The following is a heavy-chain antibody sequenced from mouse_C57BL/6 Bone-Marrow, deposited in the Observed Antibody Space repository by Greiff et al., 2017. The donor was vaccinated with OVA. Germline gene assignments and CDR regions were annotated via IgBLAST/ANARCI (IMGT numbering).Heavy chain of an antibody. CDR2: IRSKSNNYAT. CDR3: VRGPFAY. CDR1: GFSFNTYA. Sequence: DVKLVESGGGLVQPKGSLKLSCAASGFSFNTYAMNWVRQAPGKGLEWVARIRSKSNNYATYYADSVKDRFTISRDDSESMLYLQMNNLKTEDTAMYYCVRGPFAYWGQGTLVTVSA. J-gene: IGHJ3*01. V-gene: IGHV10-1*01.